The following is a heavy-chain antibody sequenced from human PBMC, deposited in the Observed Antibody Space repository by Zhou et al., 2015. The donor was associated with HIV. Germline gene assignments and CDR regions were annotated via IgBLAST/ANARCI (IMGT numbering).Heavy chain of an antibody. CDR2: IIPIFGTA. D-gene: IGHD3-3*01. Sequence: QVQLVQSGAEVKKPGSSVKVSCKASGGTFSSYAISWVRQAPGQGLEWMGGIIPIFGTANYAQKFQGRVTITADESTSTAYMELSSLRSEDTAVYYCARPLQPIFGVVIEDAFDIWGQGTMVTVSS. CDR3: ARPLQPIFGVVIEDAFDI. V-gene: IGHV1-69*01. CDR1: GGTFSSYA. J-gene: IGHJ3*02.